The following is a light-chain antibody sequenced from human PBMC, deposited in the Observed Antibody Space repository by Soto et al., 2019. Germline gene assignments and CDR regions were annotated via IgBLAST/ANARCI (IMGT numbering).Light chain of an antibody. CDR1: QSVTNY. Sequence: EIFLTQSPDTLSLSPGERATLSCRATQSVTNYIAWYQQRPGQAPRLLIYDASNRASGVPAKFSGSGSGTEFTLTISSLQSEDFAVYYCQQYDNWPWTFGQGTKVDIK. CDR2: DAS. CDR3: QQYDNWPWT. V-gene: IGKV3-11*01. J-gene: IGKJ1*01.